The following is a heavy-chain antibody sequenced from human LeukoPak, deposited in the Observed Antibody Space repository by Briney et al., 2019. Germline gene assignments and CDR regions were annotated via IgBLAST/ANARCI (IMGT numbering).Heavy chain of an antibody. Sequence: GGSLRLSCTASGFTFGDYAMSWVRQAPGEGLEWVGFIRSKAYGGTTEYAASVKGRFTISRDDSKSIAYLQMNSLKTEDTAVYYCTRDLGFQLGVYYYYGMDVWGQGTTVTVSS. V-gene: IGHV3-49*04. CDR2: IRSKAYGGTT. J-gene: IGHJ6*02. D-gene: IGHD3-3*01. CDR3: TRDLGFQLGVYYYYGMDV. CDR1: GFTFGDYA.